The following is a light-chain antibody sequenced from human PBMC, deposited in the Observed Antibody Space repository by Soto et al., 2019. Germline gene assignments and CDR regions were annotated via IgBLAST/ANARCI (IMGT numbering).Light chain of an antibody. CDR3: QQTYSTPYT. Sequence: IQMTQSPSSLSASVGDRVTITCRASQRITTYLNWYQQKPGEAPKLLISTSGTLQRGVPSRFSCSGSGTDFSLTITALRPEDFATYFCQQTYSTPYTFGQGTKLEIK. V-gene: IGKV1-39*01. CDR1: QRITTY. CDR2: TSG. J-gene: IGKJ2*01.